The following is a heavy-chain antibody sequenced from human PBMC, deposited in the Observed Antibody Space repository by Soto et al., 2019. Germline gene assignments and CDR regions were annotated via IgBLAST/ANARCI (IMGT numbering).Heavy chain of an antibody. J-gene: IGHJ3*02. CDR1: GYTFTGYY. CDR3: AMGGGGYCSGGSCYDFSAFDI. Sequence: ASVKVSCKASGYTFTGYYMHWVRQAPGQGLEWMGWINPNSGGTNYAQKFQGWVTMTRDTSISTAYMELSRLRSDDTAVYYCAMGGGGYCSGGSCYDFSAFDISGQATIVTVSS. CDR2: INPNSGGT. D-gene: IGHD2-15*01. V-gene: IGHV1-2*04.